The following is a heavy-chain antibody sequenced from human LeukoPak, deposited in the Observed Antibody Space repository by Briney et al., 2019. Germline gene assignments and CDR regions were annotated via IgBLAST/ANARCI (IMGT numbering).Heavy chain of an antibody. CDR3: ARRWDCSGGSCYSSAFDY. V-gene: IGHV1-2*02. D-gene: IGHD2-15*01. Sequence: ASVKVSCKASGYTFTGYYMHWVRQAPGQGLEWMGWINPNSGGTNYAQKFQGRVTISVDTSKNQFSLKLSSVTAADTAVYYCARRWDCSGGSCYSSAFDYWGQGTLVTVSS. J-gene: IGHJ4*02. CDR2: INPNSGGT. CDR1: GYTFTGYY.